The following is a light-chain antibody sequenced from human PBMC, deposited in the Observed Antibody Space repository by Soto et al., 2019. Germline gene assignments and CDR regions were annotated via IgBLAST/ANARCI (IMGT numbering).Light chain of an antibody. CDR2: DVS. Sequence: QSVLTQPASLSGAPGPSITISSTGTSRDIGGYNYVSWYQHHPGKAPKLMIYDVSNRPSGVSNRFSGSKSGNTASLTISGLQPEDEADYYCCSYTTSNTRQIVFGTGTKVTVL. V-gene: IGLV2-14*03. CDR3: CSYTTSNTRQIV. J-gene: IGLJ1*01. CDR1: SRDIGGYNY.